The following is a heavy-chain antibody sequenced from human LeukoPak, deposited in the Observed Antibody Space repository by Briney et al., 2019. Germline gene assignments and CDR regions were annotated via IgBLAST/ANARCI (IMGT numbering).Heavy chain of an antibody. CDR3: ARDKIVGPTTLDY. Sequence: GGSLRLSCAASGFTFSGYWMSWVRQTPEKGLEWVADIKQDGYEKYHVDSVKGRFTISRDNAKNSLYLQMNSLGADDTAVYYCARDKIVGPTTLDYWGQGTLVTVSS. V-gene: IGHV3-7*01. CDR1: GFTFSGYW. J-gene: IGHJ4*02. D-gene: IGHD1-26*01. CDR2: IKQDGYEK.